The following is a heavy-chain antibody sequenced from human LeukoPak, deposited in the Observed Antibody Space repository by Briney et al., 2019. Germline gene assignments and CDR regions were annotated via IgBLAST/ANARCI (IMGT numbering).Heavy chain of an antibody. Sequence: PGGSLRLSCAASGFSVSSNFMSWVRQAPGKGLEWVSVLYSGGTTYNADSVRGRFTISRDNSKNTLYLQMNSLRAEDTAVYYCARDGYGYNYMDVWGTGTTVTVSS. CDR1: GFSVSSNF. D-gene: IGHD5-12*01. V-gene: IGHV3-53*01. CDR2: LYSGGTT. J-gene: IGHJ6*03. CDR3: ARDGYGYNYMDV.